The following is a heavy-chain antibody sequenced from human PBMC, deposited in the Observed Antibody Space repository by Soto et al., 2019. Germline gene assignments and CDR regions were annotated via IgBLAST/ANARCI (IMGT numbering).Heavy chain of an antibody. CDR2: IIPIFGTA. Sequence: QVQLVQSGAEVKKPGSSVKVSCKASGGTFSSYAISWVRQAPGQGLEWMGGIIPIFGTANYAQKFQGRVTITADESTSTAYMELSSLRSDDTAVYYCARELERWLQWPHFDYWGQGTLVTVSS. D-gene: IGHD5-12*01. CDR3: ARELERWLQWPHFDY. CDR1: GGTFSSYA. J-gene: IGHJ4*02. V-gene: IGHV1-69*01.